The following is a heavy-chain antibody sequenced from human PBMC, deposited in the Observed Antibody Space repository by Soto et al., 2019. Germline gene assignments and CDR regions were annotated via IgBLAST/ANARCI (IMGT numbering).Heavy chain of an antibody. CDR3: ARTALGWFDP. J-gene: IGHJ5*02. Sequence: SETLSLTCSVSGGSISSYYWSWIRQPPGRGLEWIGYIFYSGRSGSTNYNPSLKSRVIISVDTSKNQFSLKLTSVTAADTAVYYCARTALGWFDPWGQGTLVTVSS. CDR2: IFYSGRSGST. CDR1: GGSISSYY. V-gene: IGHV4-59*01. D-gene: IGHD2-21*02.